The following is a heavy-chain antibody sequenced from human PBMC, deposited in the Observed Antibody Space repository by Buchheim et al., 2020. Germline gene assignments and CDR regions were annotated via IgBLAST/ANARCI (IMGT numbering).Heavy chain of an antibody. V-gene: IGHV4-4*02. J-gene: IGHJ5*02. CDR2: ISSGGRTNY. CDR1: GGSISSSLW. D-gene: IGHD3-10*01. CDR3: ARGHGAGSSSDWFDP. Sequence: QVQLQESGPGLVKPSGTLSLTCAISGGSISSSLWWSWVRQSPGKGLEWIGEISSGGRTNYNYNPSLGSRVTVSVDKSQNQFSLNLRSVTAADTAVYFCARGHGAGSSSDWFDPWGPGAL.